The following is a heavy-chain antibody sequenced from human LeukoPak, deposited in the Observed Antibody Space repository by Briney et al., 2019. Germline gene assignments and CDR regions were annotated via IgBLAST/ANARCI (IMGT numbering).Heavy chain of an antibody. J-gene: IGHJ4*02. V-gene: IGHV3-30-3*02. D-gene: IGHD3-22*01. CDR1: GFTFSSYA. Sequence: PGRSLRLSCAASGFTFSSYAMHWVRQAPGKGLEWVAVISYDGSNKFYADFVKGRFSISRDNSKNTLYVQMNSLGAEDTALYYCAKLGFDSSGSHSLVDYWGQGTPVTVSS. CDR2: ISYDGSNK. CDR3: AKLGFDSSGSHSLVDY.